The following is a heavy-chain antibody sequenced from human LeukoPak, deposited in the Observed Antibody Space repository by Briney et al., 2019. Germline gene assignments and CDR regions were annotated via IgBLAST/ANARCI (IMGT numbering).Heavy chain of an antibody. V-gene: IGHV3-33*08. D-gene: IGHD3-10*01. Sequence: GGSLRLSCEASGFTVRNNYMTWVRQAPGKGLEWVAVIWYDGSNKYYADSVKGRFTISRDNSKNTLYLQMNSLGAEDTAVYYCAGDPVRGVIIGAFDIWGQGTMVTVSS. J-gene: IGHJ3*02. CDR3: AGDPVRGVIIGAFDI. CDR1: GFTVRNNY. CDR2: IWYDGSNK.